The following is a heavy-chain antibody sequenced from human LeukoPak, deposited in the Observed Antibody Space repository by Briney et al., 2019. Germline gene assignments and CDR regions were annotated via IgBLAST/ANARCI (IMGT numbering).Heavy chain of an antibody. CDR1: GGSISSYY. CDR2: IYYSGST. CDR3: ARQNADYYDSSGYYYSDAFDI. J-gene: IGHJ3*02. Sequence: SETLSLTCTVSGGSISSYYWSWIRQPPGKGLEWIGYIYYSGSTNYNPSLKSRVTISVGTSKNQFSLKLSSVTAADTAVYYCARQNADYYDSSGYYYSDAFDIWGQGTMVTVSS. D-gene: IGHD3-22*01. V-gene: IGHV4-59*08.